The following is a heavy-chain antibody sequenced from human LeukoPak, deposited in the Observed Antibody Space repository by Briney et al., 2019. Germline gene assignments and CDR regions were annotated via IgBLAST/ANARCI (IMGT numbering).Heavy chain of an antibody. J-gene: IGHJ4*02. CDR1: GGSITNYY. D-gene: IGHD6-19*01. CDR3: ARGIAVAGTHFDY. V-gene: IGHV4-34*01. Sequence: SETLSLTCTVSGGSITNYYWSWIRQPPGKGLEWIGEINHSGSTNYNPSLKSRVTISVDTSKNQFSLKLSSVTAADTAVYHCARGIAVAGTHFDYWGQGTLVTVSS. CDR2: INHSGST.